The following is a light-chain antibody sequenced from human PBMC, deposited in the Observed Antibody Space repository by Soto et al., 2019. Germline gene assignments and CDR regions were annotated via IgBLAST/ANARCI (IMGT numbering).Light chain of an antibody. CDR2: KAS. Sequence: DIQMTQSPSTLSGSVGDRVTITCRASQTISSWLAWYQQKPGKAPKLLIYKASTLKSGVPSRFSGSGSGTEFTLTISSLQPDDFAVYYCQQYYRYPWTFGQGTQVEIK. J-gene: IGKJ1*01. CDR1: QTISSW. V-gene: IGKV1-5*03. CDR3: QQYYRYPWT.